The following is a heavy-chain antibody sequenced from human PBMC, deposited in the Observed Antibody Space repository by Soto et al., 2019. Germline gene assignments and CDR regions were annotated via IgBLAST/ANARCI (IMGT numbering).Heavy chain of an antibody. Sequence: SETLSLTCTVSGGSINNHYWSWIRQPPGKGLEWLGYVYYNGITNYNPSLQSRLTMSVETSKNQFSLNLTSVTAADTAIYYCATSNTTCPGCYSWGQGTLVTVSS. CDR2: VYYNGIT. CDR3: ATSNTTCPGCYS. J-gene: IGHJ5*02. D-gene: IGHD2-2*01. CDR1: GGSINNHY. V-gene: IGHV4-59*11.